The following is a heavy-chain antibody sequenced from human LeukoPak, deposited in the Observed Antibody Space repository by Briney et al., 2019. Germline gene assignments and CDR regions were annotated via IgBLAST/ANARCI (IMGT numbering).Heavy chain of an antibody. J-gene: IGHJ4*02. D-gene: IGHD1-1*01. V-gene: IGHV4-59*01. Sequence: SETLSLTCTVSGGSMSSYYWMWLRQPPGKGLEWIGSISYNGKTNHNPSLKSRVTISVDTSKNQFSLKLSSVTAADTAVYYCTRVGPSLHWNPDYWGQGTLVTVSS. CDR3: TRVGPSLHWNPDY. CDR1: GGSMSSYY. CDR2: ISYNGKT.